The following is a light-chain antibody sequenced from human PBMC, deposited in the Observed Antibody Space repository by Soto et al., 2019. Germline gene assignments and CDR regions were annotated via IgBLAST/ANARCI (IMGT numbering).Light chain of an antibody. CDR2: GAS. CDR3: QQYKNWPPIT. V-gene: IGKV3-15*01. CDR1: QSVGSS. Sequence: EIVMTQSPATLSLSPGERATLSCRASQSVGSSLAWYQQEPGQAXRLLIYGASTRATGIPARFSGSGSGTEFTLTISSLQSEDFAVYFCQQYKNWPPITFGQGTRLEFK. J-gene: IGKJ5*01.